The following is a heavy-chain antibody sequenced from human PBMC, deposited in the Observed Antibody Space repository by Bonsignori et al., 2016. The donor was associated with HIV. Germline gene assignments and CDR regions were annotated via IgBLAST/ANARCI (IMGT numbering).Heavy chain of an antibody. Sequence: WIRQPPGKGLEWIGSIYYSGSTYYNPSLKSRVTISVDTSKNQFSLKLSSVTAADTAVYYCARVAPVRSQFLRIFDYWGQGTLVTVSS. J-gene: IGHJ4*02. CDR2: IYYSGST. CDR3: ARVAPVRSQFLRIFDY. V-gene: IGHV4-39*07. D-gene: IGHD3-3*01.